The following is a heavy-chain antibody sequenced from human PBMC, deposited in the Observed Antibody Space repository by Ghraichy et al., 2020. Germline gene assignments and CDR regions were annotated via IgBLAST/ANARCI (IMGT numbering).Heavy chain of an antibody. Sequence: GESLNISCAASGFTVSSNYMSWVRQAPGKGLEWVSVIYSGGSTYYADSVKGRFTISRDNSKNTLYLQMNSLRAEDTAVYYCARHTRVRIAAAGKGFYYYYGMDVWGQGTTVTVSS. V-gene: IGHV3-66*02. D-gene: IGHD6-13*01. CDR1: GFTVSSNY. J-gene: IGHJ6*02. CDR3: ARHTRVRIAAAGKGFYYYYGMDV. CDR2: IYSGGST.